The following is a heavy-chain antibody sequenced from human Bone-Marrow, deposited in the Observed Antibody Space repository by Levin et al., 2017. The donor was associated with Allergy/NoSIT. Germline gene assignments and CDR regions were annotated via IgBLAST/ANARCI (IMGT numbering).Heavy chain of an antibody. V-gene: IGHV3-23*01. CDR3: AKVRRGLDAFDI. J-gene: IGHJ3*02. CDR2: ISAGDAST. Sequence: QPGGSLRLSCAASGFTFSSSAMSWVRQAPGKGLEWVSSISAGDASTYYTDSVKGRLTVSRDNSKHTLYLQMNSLRAEDTALYYCAKVRRGLDAFDIWGQGAMVTVSS. CDR1: GFTFSSSA. D-gene: IGHD3/OR15-3a*01.